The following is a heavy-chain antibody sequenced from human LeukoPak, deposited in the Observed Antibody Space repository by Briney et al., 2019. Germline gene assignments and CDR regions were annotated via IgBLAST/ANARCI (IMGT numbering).Heavy chain of an antibody. Sequence: PVASVKVSCKASGYIFTSFGVSRLRQAPGQELEWMGWISAYNGNRNYAQKFQGRVTMTTDTSTSTAYMDLRSLRSDDTAVYYCTRDLGDGYNSFFDYWGQGTLVTVSS. V-gene: IGHV1-18*01. CDR1: GYIFTSFG. J-gene: IGHJ4*02. D-gene: IGHD5-24*01. CDR3: TRDLGDGYNSFFDY. CDR2: ISAYNGNR.